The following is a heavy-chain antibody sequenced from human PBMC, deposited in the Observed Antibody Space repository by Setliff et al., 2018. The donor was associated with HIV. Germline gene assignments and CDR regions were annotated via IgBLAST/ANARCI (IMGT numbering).Heavy chain of an antibody. Sequence: ASVKVSCKASGYTFTSYAMHWVRQAPGQRLEWMGWINAGNGNTKYSQKFQGRVTITRDTSASTAYMELSSLRPEDTAVYYCARESACSSTSCPKVLDYWGQGTLVTVSS. J-gene: IGHJ4*02. V-gene: IGHV1-3*01. CDR2: INAGNGNT. CDR3: ARESACSSTSCPKVLDY. CDR1: GYTFTSYA. D-gene: IGHD2-2*01.